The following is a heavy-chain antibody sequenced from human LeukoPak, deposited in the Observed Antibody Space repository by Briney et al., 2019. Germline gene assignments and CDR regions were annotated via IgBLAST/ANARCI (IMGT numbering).Heavy chain of an antibody. Sequence: ASVKVSCKVSGYTLTELSMHWVRQAPGKGLEWMGGFDPEDGETIYAQTFQGRVTMTGDTSTDTAYMELSSLRSEDTAVYYCATEAPGNYFDYWGQGTLVTVSS. J-gene: IGHJ4*02. CDR1: GYTLTELS. V-gene: IGHV1-24*01. CDR3: ATEAPGNYFDY. CDR2: FDPEDGET.